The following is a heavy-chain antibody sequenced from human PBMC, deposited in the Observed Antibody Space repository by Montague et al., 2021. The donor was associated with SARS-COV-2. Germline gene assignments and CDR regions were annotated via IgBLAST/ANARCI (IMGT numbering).Heavy chain of an antibody. Sequence: SLRLSCAASGFTFSSYSMNWVRQAPGKGLEWVSSISSSSSYIYYADSVKGRFTISRDNAKNSLYLQMNSLRAEDTAVYYCARGVRGSGTRSLWGQGPLVTVSS. CDR2: ISSSSSYI. D-gene: IGHD2-2*01. CDR1: GFTFSSYS. V-gene: IGHV3-21*01. CDR3: ARGVRGSGTRSL. J-gene: IGHJ4*02.